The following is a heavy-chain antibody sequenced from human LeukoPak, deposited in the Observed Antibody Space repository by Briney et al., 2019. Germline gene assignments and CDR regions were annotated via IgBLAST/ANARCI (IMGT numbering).Heavy chain of an antibody. CDR2: ISSNGGEK. Sequence: GRSLRLSCAASGFTFSGSAMHWVRQAPGRGLEWVAVISSNGGEKYYADSVKGRFTISRDNSKNTLDLQMNSLRAEDTAVYYCARELVNWGYFDYWGQGTLVTVSS. J-gene: IGHJ4*02. CDR1: GFTFSGSA. V-gene: IGHV3-30-3*01. D-gene: IGHD7-27*01. CDR3: ARELVNWGYFDY.